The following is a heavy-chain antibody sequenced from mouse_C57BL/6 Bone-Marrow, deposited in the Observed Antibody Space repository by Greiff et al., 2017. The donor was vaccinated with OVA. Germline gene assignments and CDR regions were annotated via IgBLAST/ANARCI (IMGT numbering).Heavy chain of an antibody. Sequence: VQRVESGPGLVQPSQSLSITCTVSGFSLTSYGVHWVRQSPGKGLEWLGVIWRGGSTDYNAAFMSRLSITKDNSKSQVFFKMNSLQADDTAIYYCAKDDYYGSSPPEFAYWGQGTLVTVSA. CDR2: IWRGGST. CDR1: GFSLTSYG. D-gene: IGHD1-1*01. CDR3: AKDDYYGSSPPEFAY. J-gene: IGHJ3*01. V-gene: IGHV2-5*01.